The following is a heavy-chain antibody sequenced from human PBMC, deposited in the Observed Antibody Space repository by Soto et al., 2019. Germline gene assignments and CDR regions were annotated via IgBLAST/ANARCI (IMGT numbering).Heavy chain of an antibody. V-gene: IGHV3-23*01. Sequence: EVQLLEYGGGLVQPGGSLRLSCAASGITFSSYAMNWVRQAPGKGLEWVSGLSGSSGSTYYADSVKGRFTISRDNSKNTVYLQMNSLRAEDTAVYYCARGEDILLMVFYGMDVWGQGTTVTVSS. CDR1: GITFSSYA. D-gene: IGHD2-8*01. CDR3: ARGEDILLMVFYGMDV. J-gene: IGHJ6*02. CDR2: LSGSSGST.